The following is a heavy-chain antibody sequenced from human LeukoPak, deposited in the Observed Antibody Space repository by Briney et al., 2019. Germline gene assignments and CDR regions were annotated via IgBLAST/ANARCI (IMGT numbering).Heavy chain of an antibody. CDR2: INPSGGST. CDR1: GYTFTSYY. J-gene: IGHJ4*02. D-gene: IGHD6-19*01. Sequence: ASVKVSCTASGYTFTSYYMHWVRQAPGQGLEWMGIINPSGGSTSYAQKFQGRVTMTRGTSTSTVYMELSSLRSEDTAVYYCARGKGSWGIAVAGTDLDYWGQGTLVTVSS. V-gene: IGHV1-46*01. CDR3: ARGKGSWGIAVAGTDLDY.